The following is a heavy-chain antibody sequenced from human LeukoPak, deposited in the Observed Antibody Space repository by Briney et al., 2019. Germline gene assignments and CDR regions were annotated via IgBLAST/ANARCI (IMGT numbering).Heavy chain of an antibody. J-gene: IGHJ4*02. Sequence: SETLSLTCTVSGGSISSGDYYWSWIRQPPGKGLEWIGYIYYSGSTYYNPSLKSRVTISVGTSKNQFSLKLSSVTAADTAVYYCARAYYYGSGSYYKGYRGGIDYWGQGTLVTVSS. CDR3: ARAYYYGSGSYYKGYRGGIDY. V-gene: IGHV4-30-4*01. CDR1: GGSISSGDYY. D-gene: IGHD3-10*01. CDR2: IYYSGST.